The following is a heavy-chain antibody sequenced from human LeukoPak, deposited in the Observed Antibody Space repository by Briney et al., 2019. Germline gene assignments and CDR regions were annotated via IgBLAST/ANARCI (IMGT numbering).Heavy chain of an antibody. CDR2: INHSGST. CDR3: ARRRQYDSSLFWNFDL. J-gene: IGHJ2*01. D-gene: IGHD6-6*01. Sequence: PSETLSLTCAVYGGSFSGYYWSWIRQSPGKGLEWIGEINHSGSTNYNPSLKSRVTISADTSKNQFSLRLSSVTAADTAVYYCARRRQYDSSLFWNFDLWGRGTLVTVSS. CDR1: GGSFSGYY. V-gene: IGHV4-34*01.